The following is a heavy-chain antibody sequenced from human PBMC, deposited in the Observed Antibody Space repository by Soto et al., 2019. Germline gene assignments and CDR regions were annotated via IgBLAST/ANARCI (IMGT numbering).Heavy chain of an antibody. CDR2: INAHSGGT. J-gene: IGHJ5*02. D-gene: IGHD6-6*01. V-gene: IGHV1-2*02. CDR3: AKDLTRQLAYWLDP. Sequence: GASVKVSCKASGFSFTVYYIHCLLQSPGQCLDWMGWINAHSGGTEYAQKFQGRVTLTRDTSIATAYLTLTSLTSDDTALYYCAKDLTRQLAYWLDPWGQGTQVTVSS. CDR1: GFSFTVYY.